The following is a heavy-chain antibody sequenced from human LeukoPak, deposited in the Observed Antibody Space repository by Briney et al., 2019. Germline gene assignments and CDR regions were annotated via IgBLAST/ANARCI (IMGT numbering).Heavy chain of an antibody. D-gene: IGHD2-15*01. CDR1: GFTFDDYA. V-gene: IGHV3-9*03. J-gene: IGHJ4*02. CDR3: AKGGALVAATVDY. Sequence: GGSLRLSCAASGFTFDDYALHWVRQAPGKGLEWVSGISWNSGSIGYADSVKGRFTISRDNAKNSLYLQMNSLRAEDMALYYCAKGGALVAATVDYWGQGTLVTVSS. CDR2: ISWNSGSI.